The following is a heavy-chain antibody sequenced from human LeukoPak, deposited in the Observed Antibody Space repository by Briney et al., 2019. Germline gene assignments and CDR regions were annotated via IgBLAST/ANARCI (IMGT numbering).Heavy chain of an antibody. CDR1: GFTFSDYY. V-gene: IGHV3-11*05. D-gene: IGHD2-2*02. J-gene: IGHJ5*02. CDR3: ARDWYCSSSICYTDRNWFDP. Sequence: GGSLRLSCAASGFTFSDYYMSWIRQAPGKGLEWVSYIGTTSSYTDYADSVRGRFTISRDNAKNLLYLQMNSLRPEDTAVYYCARDWYCSSSICYTDRNWFDPWGQGTLVTVSS. CDR2: IGTTSSYT.